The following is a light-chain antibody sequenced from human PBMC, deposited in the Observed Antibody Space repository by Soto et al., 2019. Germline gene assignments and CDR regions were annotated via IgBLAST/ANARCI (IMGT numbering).Light chain of an antibody. Sequence: EIVLTQSPATLSLSPGDRATLSCRASQSVSSYLVWYQQKPGQAPRLLIYDASNRATGIPARFSGSGSGADCTLTISSLEPEDFAVYYCQQRSNWPYTFGQGTKLEIK. J-gene: IGKJ2*01. CDR3: QQRSNWPYT. V-gene: IGKV3-11*01. CDR2: DAS. CDR1: QSVSSY.